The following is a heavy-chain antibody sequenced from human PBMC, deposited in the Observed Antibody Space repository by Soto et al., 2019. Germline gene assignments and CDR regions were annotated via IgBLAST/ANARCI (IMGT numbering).Heavy chain of an antibody. CDR2: IKQDGSEK. CDR3: ARDPYSSGWPVDY. CDR1: GFTFSSYW. V-gene: IGHV3-7*03. Sequence: GGSLRLSCAASGFTFSSYWMSWVRQAPGKGLEWVANIKQDGSEKYYVDSVKGRFTISRDNAKNSLYLQMNSLRAEDTAVYYCARDPYSSGWPVDYWGQGTLVTVSS. J-gene: IGHJ4*02. D-gene: IGHD6-19*01.